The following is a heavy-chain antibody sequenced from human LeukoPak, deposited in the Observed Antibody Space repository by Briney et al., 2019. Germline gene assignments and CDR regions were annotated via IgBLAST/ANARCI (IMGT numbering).Heavy chain of an antibody. CDR2: IFRIGST. V-gene: IGHV4-38-2*02. CDR3: ARVIDVAAAGYFDS. CDR1: GFSITTGYY. D-gene: IGHD6-13*01. J-gene: IGHJ4*02. Sequence: SETLSLTCTVSGFSITTGYYWAWIREPPGKGLEWIGTIFRIGSTYYNPSLKSRVTISVDTSKNQFSLKLSSVTAADTALYYCARVIDVAAAGYFDSWGQGTQVTVSS.